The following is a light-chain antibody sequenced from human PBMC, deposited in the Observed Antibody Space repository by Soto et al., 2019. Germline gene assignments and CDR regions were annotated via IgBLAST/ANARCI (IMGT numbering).Light chain of an antibody. CDR3: QQYGSSFTWT. J-gene: IGKJ1*01. CDR1: QSVTSNY. V-gene: IGKV3-20*01. CDR2: AAS. Sequence: EVVLTQSPGTVSLSPGERATLSCRASQSVTSNYLAWYQQKPGQAPRLLIFAASSRATGIPDRFSGSGSWTDFTLSISSLEPEDFAVYYCQQYGSSFTWTFGQGTKVEIK.